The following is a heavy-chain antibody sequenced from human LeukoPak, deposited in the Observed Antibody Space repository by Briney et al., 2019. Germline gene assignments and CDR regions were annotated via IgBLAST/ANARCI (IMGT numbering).Heavy chain of an antibody. Sequence: PSETLSLTCTVSGVSISSYYWSWIRQPPGKGLEWIGYIYYSGSTNYNPSLKSRVTISVDTSKNQFSLKLSSVTAADTAVYYCARVEWRNYGMDVWGQGTTVTVSS. CDR3: ARVEWRNYGMDV. J-gene: IGHJ6*02. CDR2: IYYSGST. D-gene: IGHD2-8*01. V-gene: IGHV4-59*01. CDR1: GVSISSYY.